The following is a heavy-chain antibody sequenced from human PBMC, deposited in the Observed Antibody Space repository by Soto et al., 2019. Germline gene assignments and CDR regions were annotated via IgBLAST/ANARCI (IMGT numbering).Heavy chain of an antibody. Sequence: TGGSLRLSYAASGFTFSAYGMHWVRQAPGKGLEWVAVISYDGSNEYYADSVKGRFTISRDNSKNTLYLQVNSLRPEDTAVYYCAKGQNYYDSSGYPDYWGQGNLVTVS. CDR3: AKGQNYYDSSGYPDY. CDR2: ISYDGSNE. CDR1: GFTFSAYG. D-gene: IGHD3-22*01. J-gene: IGHJ4*02. V-gene: IGHV3-30*18.